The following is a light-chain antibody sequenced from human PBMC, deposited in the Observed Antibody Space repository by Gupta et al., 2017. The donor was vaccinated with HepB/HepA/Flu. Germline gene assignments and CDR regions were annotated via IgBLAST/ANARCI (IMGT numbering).Light chain of an antibody. CDR2: GAS. CDR1: QSVRNNY. V-gene: IGKV3-20*01. CDR3: QQYGSSPWT. J-gene: IGKJ1*01. Sequence: EIVLTQSPGTLSLSPGERATLSCTASQSVRNNYLAWYQQKPGQAPRLLIYGASSRATGIPDRSSGSGSGTDFTLTISRLEPEDFAVYYCQQYGSSPWTFGQGTKVEIK.